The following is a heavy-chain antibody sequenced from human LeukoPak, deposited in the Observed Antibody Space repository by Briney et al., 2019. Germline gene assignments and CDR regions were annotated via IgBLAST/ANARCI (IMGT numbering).Heavy chain of an antibody. CDR1: GYTFTGYY. CDR3: ARGGTSWPDAFDI. J-gene: IGHJ3*02. Sequence: GASVKVSCKASGYTFTGYYMHWVRQAPGQGLEWMGWMNPNSGNTGYAQKFQGRVTITRNTSISTAYMELSSLRSEDTAVYYCARGGTSWPDAFDIWGQGTMVTVSS. D-gene: IGHD2-2*01. V-gene: IGHV1-8*03. CDR2: MNPNSGNT.